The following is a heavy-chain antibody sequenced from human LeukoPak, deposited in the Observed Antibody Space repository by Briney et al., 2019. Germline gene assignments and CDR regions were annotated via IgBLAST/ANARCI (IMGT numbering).Heavy chain of an antibody. V-gene: IGHV3-33*06. D-gene: IGHD4-11*01. CDR1: GFTFSHYG. Sequence: GWSLRLSCGASGFTFSHYGMHWVRQAPGKGLEWVAVIWSDATNQYYSDSVKGRFTISRDNFKRTVSLQMNSLRAEDTAVYYCVKDAQRGFDYSNSLQHWGQGSLVTVSS. CDR3: VKDAQRGFDYSNSLQH. J-gene: IGHJ4*02. CDR2: IWSDATNQ.